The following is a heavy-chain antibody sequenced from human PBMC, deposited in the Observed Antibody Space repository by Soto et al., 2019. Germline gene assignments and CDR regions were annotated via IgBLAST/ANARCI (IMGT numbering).Heavy chain of an antibody. D-gene: IGHD6-19*01. CDR2: IDPSSSSV. CDR1: GFRFSSYS. J-gene: IGHJ2*01. V-gene: IGHV3-48*04. CDR3: AVGIAVARGYFDL. Sequence: EVQLVESGGGLVQPGGSLRLSCAASGFRFSSYSMNWVRQAPGKGPEWVSYIDPSSSSVRYADSVEGRVTISRDNAKYSLTLQMNCLRVEDTAMYYCAVGIAVARGYFDLWGRGTLVTVSS.